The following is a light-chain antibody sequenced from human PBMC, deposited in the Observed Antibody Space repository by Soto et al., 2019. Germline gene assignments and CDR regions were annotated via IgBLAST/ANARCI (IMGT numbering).Light chain of an antibody. V-gene: IGKV3-15*01. Sequence: EIVMTQSPATLSVSPGERATLSCRASQSVSSNLAWYQQKPGQAPRLLIYGASTRATGIPARFSGSGSGTDFTLTISSLQSEDFAVYSGQQYNNWPRTFGQGTKREI. CDR3: QQYNNWPRT. CDR1: QSVSSN. CDR2: GAS. J-gene: IGKJ2*01.